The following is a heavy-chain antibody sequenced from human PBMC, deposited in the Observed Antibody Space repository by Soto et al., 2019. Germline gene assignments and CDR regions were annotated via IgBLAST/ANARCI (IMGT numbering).Heavy chain of an antibody. CDR1: GGSISSYY. CDR3: ARSPAITMVRGVIKTQTSYFDY. CDR2: IYYSGST. D-gene: IGHD3-10*01. Sequence: SETLSLTCTVSGGSISSYYWSWIRQPPGKGLEWIGYIYYSGSTYYNPSLKSRVTISVDTSKNQFSLKLSSVTAADTAVYYCARSPAITMVRGVIKTQTSYFDYWGQGTLVTVSS. V-gene: IGHV4-59*08. J-gene: IGHJ4*02.